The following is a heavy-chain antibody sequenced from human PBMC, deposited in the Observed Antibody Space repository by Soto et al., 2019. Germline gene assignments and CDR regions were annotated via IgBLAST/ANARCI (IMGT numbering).Heavy chain of an antibody. Sequence: EVQLLESGGGLVQPGGSLRLSCAASGLTFSSYAMSWVRQAPGKGLEWVSGISGSGSNTYYADSVKGRFTISRDNSKNTLYLPMKRLRVEDTAIYYCAKKARGGYVFGAFDIWGQGTMVTVSS. D-gene: IGHD5-12*01. CDR3: AKKARGGYVFGAFDI. V-gene: IGHV3-23*01. J-gene: IGHJ3*02. CDR1: GLTFSSYA. CDR2: ISGSGSNT.